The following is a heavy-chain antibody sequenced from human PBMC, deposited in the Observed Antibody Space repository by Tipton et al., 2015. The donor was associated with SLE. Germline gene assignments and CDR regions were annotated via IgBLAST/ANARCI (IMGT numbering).Heavy chain of an antibody. J-gene: IGHJ6*02. V-gene: IGHV5-51*03. CDR3: AGLRGRPGGGYYGMDV. CDR1: GYSFSSSW. CDR2: IYPGDSDT. D-gene: IGHD3-16*01. Sequence: QLVQSGGEVKKPGESLKISCKTSGYSFSSSWIAGVRQKPGKGLESMGIIYPGDSDTIYSPSLQGQVTMSADRSITTASLQWSSLQASDSGVYYCAGLRGRPGGGYYGMDVWGQGTTVTVSS.